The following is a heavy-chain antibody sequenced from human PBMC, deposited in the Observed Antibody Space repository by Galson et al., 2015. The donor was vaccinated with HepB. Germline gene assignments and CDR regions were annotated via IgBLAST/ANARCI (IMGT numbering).Heavy chain of an antibody. CDR1: GFTFSSYS. CDR2: ISSSSSYI. V-gene: IGHV3-21*01. CDR3: ARGSVGYYGSGSGAFDY. Sequence: LRLSCAASGFTFSSYSMNWVRQAPGKGLEWVSSISSSSSYIYYADSVKGRFTISRDNAKNSLYLQMNSLRAEDTAVYYCARGSVGYYGSGSGAFDYWGQGTLVTVSS. J-gene: IGHJ4*02. D-gene: IGHD3-10*01.